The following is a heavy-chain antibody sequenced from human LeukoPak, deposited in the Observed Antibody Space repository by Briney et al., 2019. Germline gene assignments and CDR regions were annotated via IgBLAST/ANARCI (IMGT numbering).Heavy chain of an antibody. V-gene: IGHV3-30*18. CDR2: ISYDGSNK. CDR1: GFTFSSYG. CDR3: AKGSKAVLFTRDHYMDV. Sequence: PGRSLRLSCAASGFTFSSYGMHWVRQAPGKGLEWVAVISYDGSNKYHADSVKGRFTISRDNSKNTLYLQMNSLRADDTAVYFCAKGSKAVLFTRDHYMDVWGKGTTVTISS. D-gene: IGHD6-19*01. J-gene: IGHJ6*03.